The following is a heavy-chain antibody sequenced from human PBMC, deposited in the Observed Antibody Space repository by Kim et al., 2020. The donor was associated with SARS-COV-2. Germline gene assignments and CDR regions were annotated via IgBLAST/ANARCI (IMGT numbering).Heavy chain of an antibody. V-gene: IGHV5-10-1*01. Sequence: GESLKISCKGSGYSFTSYWISWVRQMPGKGLEWMGRIDPSDSYTNYSPSFQGHVTISADKSISTAYLQWSSLKASDTAMYYCAREGYSSGWYPTSYYYYGMDVWGQGTTVTVSS. CDR2: IDPSDSYT. CDR1: GYSFTSYW. D-gene: IGHD6-19*01. J-gene: IGHJ6*02. CDR3: AREGYSSGWYPTSYYYYGMDV.